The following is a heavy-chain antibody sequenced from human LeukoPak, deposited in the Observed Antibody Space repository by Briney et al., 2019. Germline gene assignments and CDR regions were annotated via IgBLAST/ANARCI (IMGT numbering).Heavy chain of an antibody. CDR2: ISEDGGSR. J-gene: IGHJ4*02. CDR3: AKAWFGGRSGGGFDY. Sequence: GGSLRLSCAASGFTFDDYYIHWVRQAPGKGLEWVSLISEDGGSRYYEDTVKGQCPISRDNSKNTLYLQMNSTRTDDAAMYYCAKAWFGGRSGGGFDYWGQGTLVTVSS. V-gene: IGHV3-43*02. CDR1: GFTFDDYY. D-gene: IGHD3-10*01.